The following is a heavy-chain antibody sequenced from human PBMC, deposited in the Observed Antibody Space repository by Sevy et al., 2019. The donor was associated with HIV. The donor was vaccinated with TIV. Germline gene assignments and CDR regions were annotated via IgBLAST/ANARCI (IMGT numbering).Heavy chain of an antibody. Sequence: GSLRLSCEASGFSFSSYWMSWVPQAPGKGLEWVANIKEDGSMIYYVDSVKGRFTISRDNAKNSVYLQMTSLRAEDAALYYCVRAIGAAGSYWGQGTLVTVSS. CDR3: VRAIGAAGSY. CDR1: GFSFSSYW. D-gene: IGHD6-13*01. J-gene: IGHJ4*02. V-gene: IGHV3-7*01. CDR2: IKEDGSMI.